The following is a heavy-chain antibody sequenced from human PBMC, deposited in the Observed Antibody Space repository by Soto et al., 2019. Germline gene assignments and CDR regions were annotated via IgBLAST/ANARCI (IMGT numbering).Heavy chain of an antibody. CDR3: ARDLYDYYYYGMDV. Sequence: QVQLQESGPGLVKPSETLSLTCTVSGGSISSYYWSWIRQPPGKGLEWIGYIYYSGSTNYNPSLKSRVTMSVDTPKNQFSLKLSSVTAADTAVYYCARDLYDYYYYGMDVWGQGTTVTVSS. J-gene: IGHJ6*02. CDR2: IYYSGST. CDR1: GGSISSYY. D-gene: IGHD2-2*01. V-gene: IGHV4-59*01.